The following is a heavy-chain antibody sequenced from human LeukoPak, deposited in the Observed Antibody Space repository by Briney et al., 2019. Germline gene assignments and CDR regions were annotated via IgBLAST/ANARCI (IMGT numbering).Heavy chain of an antibody. D-gene: IGHD3-22*01. CDR2: IIPSIGTT. CDR1: GGTSSSYA. V-gene: IGHV1-69*06. J-gene: IGHJ4*02. CDR3: ANLQVEQYYYDSSGPPYYFDY. Sequence: ASVKVSCKATGGTSSSYAITWVRQAPGQGLEWMGGIIPSIGTTLYAQRFQDSVTFTADKSASAAYMELSSLRSEDTAVYYCANLQVEQYYYDSSGPPYYFDYWGQGTLVTVSS.